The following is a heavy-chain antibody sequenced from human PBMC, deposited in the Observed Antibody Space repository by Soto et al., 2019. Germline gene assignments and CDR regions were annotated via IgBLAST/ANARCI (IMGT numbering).Heavy chain of an antibody. J-gene: IGHJ4*02. D-gene: IGHD2-2*01. V-gene: IGHV3-23*01. CDR3: AKDSQGQYQLLWGFDY. CDR2: ISGSGGST. Sequence: GGSLRLSCAASGFTFSSYAMSWVRQAPGKGLEWVSAISGSGGSTYYADSVKGRFTISRDNSKNTLYLQMNSLRAEDTAVYYCAKDSQGQYQLLWGFDYWGQGTLVTVSS. CDR1: GFTFSSYA.